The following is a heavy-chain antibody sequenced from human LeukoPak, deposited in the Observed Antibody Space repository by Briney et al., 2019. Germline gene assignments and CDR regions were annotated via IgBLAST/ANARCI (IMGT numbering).Heavy chain of an antibody. J-gene: IGHJ4*02. V-gene: IGHV4-34*01. CDR2: INHSGST. CDR3: ARGGTASHYYDSSGYWFDY. Sequence: SETLSLTCAVYGGSFSGYYWSWIRQPPGKGLEWIGEINHSGSTNYNPSLKSRVTISVDTSKNQFSLKLSSVTAADTAVYYCARGGTASHYYDSSGYWFDYWGQGTLVTVSS. CDR1: GGSFSGYY. D-gene: IGHD3-22*01.